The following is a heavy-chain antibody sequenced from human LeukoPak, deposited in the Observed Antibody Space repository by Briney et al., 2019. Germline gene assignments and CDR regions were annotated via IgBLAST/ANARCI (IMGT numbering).Heavy chain of an antibody. CDR2: IYYSGST. J-gene: IGHJ2*01. Sequence: SETLSLTCSVSGGSITSSRYYWGWIRQSPEGGLEWIGTIYYSGSTYYNPSLRSRVTISADTSKNQFSLNLSPVTAADTAVYYCARHVSSDLRIVVVTSDWYFDLWGRGTLVTVSS. CDR3: ARHVSSDLRIVVVTSDWYFDL. CDR1: GGSITSSRYY. V-gene: IGHV4-39*01. D-gene: IGHD2-21*02.